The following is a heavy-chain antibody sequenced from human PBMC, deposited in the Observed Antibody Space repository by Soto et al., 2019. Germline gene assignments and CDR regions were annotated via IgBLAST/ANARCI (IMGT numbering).Heavy chain of an antibody. CDR1: GGSISSAAYY. D-gene: IGHD5-12*01. J-gene: IGHJ3*02. CDR3: ARGPNIVATIRSGDAFDI. V-gene: IGHV4-61*08. CDR2: IYHSGST. Sequence: SETLSLTCTVSGGSISSAAYYWSWIRQHPGKGLEWIGYIYHSGSTNYNPSLKSRVTISVDTSKNQFSLKLSSVTAADTAVYYCARGPNIVATIRSGDAFDIWGQGTMVTVSS.